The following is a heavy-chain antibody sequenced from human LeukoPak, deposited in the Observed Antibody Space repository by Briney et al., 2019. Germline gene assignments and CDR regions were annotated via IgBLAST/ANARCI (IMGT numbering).Heavy chain of an antibody. Sequence: GGSLRLSCAASGFTFSSYGMHWVRQAPGKGLEWVAVIWYDGSNKYYADSVKGRLTISRDNSKNTLYLQMSSLRAEDTAVYYCAKDGYYDILTGYNYYYYMDVWGKGTTVTVSS. D-gene: IGHD3-9*01. CDR3: AKDGYYDILTGYNYYYYMDV. CDR2: IWYDGSNK. CDR1: GFTFSSYG. V-gene: IGHV3-33*06. J-gene: IGHJ6*03.